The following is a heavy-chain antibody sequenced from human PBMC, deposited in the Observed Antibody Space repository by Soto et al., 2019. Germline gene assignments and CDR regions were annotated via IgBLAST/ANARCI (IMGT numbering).Heavy chain of an antibody. J-gene: IGHJ3*02. V-gene: IGHV4-34*01. CDR3: ARALREYSGYRGFDI. Sequence: TQGKGLEWIGEINHSGSTNYNPSLKSRVTISVDTSKNQFSLKLSSVTAADTAVYYCARALREYSGYRGFDIWAKGQWSPSPQ. CDR2: INHSGST. D-gene: IGHD5-12*01.